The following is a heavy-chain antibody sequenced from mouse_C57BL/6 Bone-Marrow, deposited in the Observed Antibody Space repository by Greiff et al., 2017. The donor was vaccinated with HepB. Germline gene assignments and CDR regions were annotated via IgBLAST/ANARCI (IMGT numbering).Heavy chain of an antibody. Sequence: EVQLVESGAELVRPGASVKLSCTASGFNIKDDYMHWVKQRPEQGLEWIGWIDPENGDTEYASKFQGKATITADTSSNTAYLQLSSLTSEDTAVYYCTTSPVITTAYWGQGTTLIVSS. CDR3: TTSPVITTAY. CDR1: GFNIKDDY. V-gene: IGHV14-4*01. D-gene: IGHD1-1*01. CDR2: IDPENGDT. J-gene: IGHJ2*01.